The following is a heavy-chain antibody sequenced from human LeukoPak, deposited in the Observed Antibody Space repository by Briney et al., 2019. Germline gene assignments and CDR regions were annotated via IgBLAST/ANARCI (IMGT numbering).Heavy chain of an antibody. CDR1: GFTFSDYY. CDR3: ARDRSSGWYGYDY. J-gene: IGHJ4*02. CDR2: ISSSGSTI. V-gene: IGHV3-11*01. D-gene: IGHD6-19*01. Sequence: GGSRRLSWAASGFTFSDYYMSWIRQAPGKGLEWVSYISSSGSTIYYADSVKGRFTISRDNAKNSLYLQMNSLRAEDTAVYYCARDRSSGWYGYDYWGQGTLVTVSS.